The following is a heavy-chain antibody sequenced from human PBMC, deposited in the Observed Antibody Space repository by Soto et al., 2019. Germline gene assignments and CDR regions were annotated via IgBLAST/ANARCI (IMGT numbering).Heavy chain of an antibody. Sequence: QVQLQESGPGLVKPSETLSLTCTVSGGSVSSGSYYWSWIRQPPGKGLEWIGYIYYSGSTNYNPSLKSRVTISVDTSKNKFSLKLSSVTAADTAVYYCARGPHYDFWSGYYEHFDYWGQGTLVTVSS. CDR3: ARGPHYDFWSGYYEHFDY. D-gene: IGHD3-3*01. CDR1: GGSVSSGSYY. CDR2: IYYSGST. V-gene: IGHV4-61*01. J-gene: IGHJ4*02.